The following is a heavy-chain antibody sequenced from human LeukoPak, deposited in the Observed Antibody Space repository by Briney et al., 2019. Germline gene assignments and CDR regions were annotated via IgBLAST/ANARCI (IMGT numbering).Heavy chain of an antibody. CDR2: IYHSGST. CDR3: ARDLGMRRGYSYGLDY. CDR1: GGSISSGGYY. Sequence: SETLSLTCTVSGGSISSGGYYWSWIRQPPGKGLEWIGYIYHSGSTYYNPPLKSRVTISVDRTKNQFSLKLSSVTAADTAVYYCARDLGMRRGYSYGLDYWGQGTLVTVSS. D-gene: IGHD5-18*01. V-gene: IGHV4-30-2*01. J-gene: IGHJ4*02.